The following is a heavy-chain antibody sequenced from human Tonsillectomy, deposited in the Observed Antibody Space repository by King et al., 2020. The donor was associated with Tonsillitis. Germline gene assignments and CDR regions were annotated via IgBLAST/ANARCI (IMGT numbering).Heavy chain of an antibody. CDR1: GFSLRTSGMC. D-gene: IGHD3-22*01. J-gene: IGHJ5*02. Sequence: VTLQESGPALVKPPQTLTLTCTFSGFSLRTSGMCVSWIRQPPGKALEWLARIDWDDDKYYSTSLKTRLTISKDTSKNQVVLTMTNMDPVDTATYYCARDYYDNPSGFDPWGQGILVTVSS. CDR3: ARDYYDNPSGFDP. V-gene: IGHV2-70*11. CDR2: IDWDDDK.